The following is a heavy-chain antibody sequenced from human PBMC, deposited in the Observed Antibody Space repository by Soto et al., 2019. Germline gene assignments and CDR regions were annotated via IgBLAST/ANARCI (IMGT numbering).Heavy chain of an antibody. V-gene: IGHV3-30-3*01. D-gene: IGHD2-15*01. CDR3: ARDQYCSGGTCYFRLYYYYGMDV. J-gene: IGHJ6*02. CDR2: ISYDGSSK. Sequence: GGSLRLSCAASGFFFGSYAMHWVRQAPGKGLEWVALISYDGSSKYYADSVKGRSTISRDNSKNTLYLQMNNLRAGDTAVYYCARDQYCSGGTCYFRLYYYYGMDVWGQGTTVTVSS. CDR1: GFFFGSYA.